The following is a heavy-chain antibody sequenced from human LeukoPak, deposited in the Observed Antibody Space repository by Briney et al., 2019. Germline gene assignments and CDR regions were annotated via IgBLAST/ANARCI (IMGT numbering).Heavy chain of an antibody. CDR2: INWNGGST. D-gene: IGHD3-16*02. CDR3: ARGMLTFGGVIVSDAFDI. CDR1: GFTFDDYG. Sequence: GGSLRLSCAASGFTFDDYGMSWVRQAPGKGLEWVSGINWNGGSTGYADSVKGRFTISRDNAKNSLYLQMNSLRAEDTALYYCARGMLTFGGVIVSDAFDIWGQGTMVTVSS. V-gene: IGHV3-20*04. J-gene: IGHJ3*02.